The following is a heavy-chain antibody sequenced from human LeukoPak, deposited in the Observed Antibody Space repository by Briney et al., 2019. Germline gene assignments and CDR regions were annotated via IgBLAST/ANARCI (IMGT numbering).Heavy chain of an antibody. J-gene: IGHJ3*01. V-gene: IGHV4-59*08. CDR2: MLYSGST. CDR1: GGSMSSDY. CDR3: ARHRQYDADVFDF. Sequence: KPSETLSLTCTVSGGSMSSDYWSWIRQPPGKGLEWIGYMLYSGSTKYNPSLKSRVTISVDMSKNQFSLRLTSVTAEDTAVYYCARHRQYDADVFDFRGPGTMVIVSS. D-gene: IGHD2/OR15-2a*01.